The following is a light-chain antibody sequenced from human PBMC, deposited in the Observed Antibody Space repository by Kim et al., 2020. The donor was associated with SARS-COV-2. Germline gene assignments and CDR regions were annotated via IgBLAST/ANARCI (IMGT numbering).Light chain of an antibody. J-gene: IGLJ2*01. CDR2: QDS. CDR3: QAWDSSKVV. V-gene: IGLV3-1*01. CDR1: KLGDKY. Sequence: SYELTQPLSVSVSPGQTASITCSGDKLGDKYACWYQQKPGQSPVLVIYQDSKRPSGIPERFSGSNSGNTATLTISGTQAMDEADYYCQAWDSSKVVFGGGTQLTVL.